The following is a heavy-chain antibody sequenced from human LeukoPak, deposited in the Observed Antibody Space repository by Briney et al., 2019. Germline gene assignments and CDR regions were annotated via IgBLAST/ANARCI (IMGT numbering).Heavy chain of an antibody. Sequence: SETLSLTCGVSGGSFTGYNQNWTREPQGKGQERVEEGSQTGSGITNYNPSFKSRVTISADTSKSQFALELASVTAADTAIYYCARVPLYWQDPFDFWGQGTLVTVSS. CDR1: GGSFTGYN. D-gene: IGHD2-8*02. V-gene: IGHV4-34*01. J-gene: IGHJ4*02. CDR3: ARVPLYWQDPFDF. CDR2: GSQTGSGIT.